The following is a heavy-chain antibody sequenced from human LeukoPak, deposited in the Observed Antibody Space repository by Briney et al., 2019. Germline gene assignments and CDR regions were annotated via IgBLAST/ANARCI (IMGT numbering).Heavy chain of an antibody. J-gene: IGHJ5*02. CDR3: ASSTYYDFWSGYLPPHWFDP. D-gene: IGHD3-3*01. CDR1: GYTFTGYY. Sequence: GASVKVSCKASGYTFTGYYMHWVRQAPGQGLEWMGWINPNSGGTNYAQKFQGRVTMTRDTSVSTAYMELSRLRSDGTAVYYCASSTYYDFWSGYLPPHWFDPWGQGTLVTISS. V-gene: IGHV1-2*02. CDR2: INPNSGGT.